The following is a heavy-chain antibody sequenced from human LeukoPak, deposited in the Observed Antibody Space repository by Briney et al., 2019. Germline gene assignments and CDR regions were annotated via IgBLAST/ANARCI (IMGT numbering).Heavy chain of an antibody. CDR2: IYYSGGT. CDR3: ARHAYRSGWLDF. V-gene: IGHV4-39*01. Sequence: KPSETLPLTCTVSGGSISSSSYYWGWIRQPPGKGLEWIGTIYYSGGTYYNPSPDGRVTISVDTSKNQFSLRLSSVTAADTAVYYCARHAYRSGWLDFWGQGTLVTVSS. CDR1: GGSISSSSYY. J-gene: IGHJ4*02. D-gene: IGHD6-19*01.